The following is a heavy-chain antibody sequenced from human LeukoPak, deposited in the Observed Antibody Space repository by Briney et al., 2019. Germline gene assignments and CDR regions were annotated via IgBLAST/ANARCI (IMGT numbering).Heavy chain of an antibody. D-gene: IGHD2-15*01. Sequence: PGGSLRLSCAASGFTFSSYWMHWVRQAPGKGLVWVSRINSDGSSTSYADSVKGRFAISRDNAKNTLYLQMNSLRAEDTAVYYCASLEYCSGGSCYLGGVCWGQGTLVTVSS. V-gene: IGHV3-74*01. CDR2: INSDGSST. CDR1: GFTFSSYW. CDR3: ASLEYCSGGSCYLGGVC. J-gene: IGHJ4*02.